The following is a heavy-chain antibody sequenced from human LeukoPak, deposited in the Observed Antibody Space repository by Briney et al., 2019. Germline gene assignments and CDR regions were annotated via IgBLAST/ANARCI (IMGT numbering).Heavy chain of an antibody. J-gene: IGHJ4*02. CDR1: GFTFSPCG. Sequence: GGSLRLSCAAPGFTFSPCGMHWVRQAPGKGLEWVAFIRYDGNNKYYSDSVKGRFTISRDNYKNTLYLQMNSLRAEDTAMYFCAKDLTNWNDGTYFDYWGQGTLVTVSS. CDR2: IRYDGNNK. D-gene: IGHD1-1*01. CDR3: AKDLTNWNDGTYFDY. V-gene: IGHV3-30*02.